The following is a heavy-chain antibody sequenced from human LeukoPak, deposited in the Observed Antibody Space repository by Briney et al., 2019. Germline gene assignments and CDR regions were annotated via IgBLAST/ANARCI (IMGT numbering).Heavy chain of an antibody. V-gene: IGHV4-4*07. Sequence: SETLSLTCTVSGGSISSYYWSWIRQPAGKGLEWIGRIYTSGSTDYNPSLKSRVTISVDTSKNQFSLKLSSVTAADTAVYYCARHYFSTLTTLLRGVKKQKSRFDPWGQGTLVTVSS. CDR3: ARHYFSTLTTLLRGVKKQKSRFDP. D-gene: IGHD4-17*01. CDR2: IYTSGST. CDR1: GGSISSYY. J-gene: IGHJ5*02.